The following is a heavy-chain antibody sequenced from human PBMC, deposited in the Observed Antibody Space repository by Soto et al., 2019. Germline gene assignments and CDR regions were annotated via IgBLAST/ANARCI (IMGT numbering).Heavy chain of an antibody. CDR2: ISAYNGNT. CDR1: GYTFTSYG. Sequence: VASVKVSCKASGYTFTSYGIIWVRQAPGQGLEWMGWISAYNGNTNYAQKLQGRVTMTTDTSTSTAYMELRSLRSDDTAVYYCAREYDFWSGYRLGMDVWGQGTTVTVSS. V-gene: IGHV1-18*01. D-gene: IGHD3-3*01. J-gene: IGHJ6*02. CDR3: AREYDFWSGYRLGMDV.